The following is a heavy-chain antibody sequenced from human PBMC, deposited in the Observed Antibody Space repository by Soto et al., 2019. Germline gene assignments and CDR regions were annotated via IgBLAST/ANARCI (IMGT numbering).Heavy chain of an antibody. J-gene: IGHJ4*02. V-gene: IGHV1-69*13. CDR1: GGSFSSYA. D-gene: IGHD5-12*01. CDR2: IIPIFGTA. CDR3: ARGIRRWLQLGNFDY. Sequence: SVKVSCKASGGSFSSYAISWGRHTPGQGLEWMGGIIPIFGTANYAQKFQGRVTITADESTSTAYMELSSLRSEDTAVYYCARGIRRWLQLGNFDYWGQGTLVTVSS.